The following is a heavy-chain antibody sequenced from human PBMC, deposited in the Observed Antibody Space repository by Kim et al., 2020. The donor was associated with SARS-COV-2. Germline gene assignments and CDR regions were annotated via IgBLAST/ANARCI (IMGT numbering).Heavy chain of an antibody. CDR3: ARGASRDYYGSGSYYNLLAWYFGL. CDR2: IYYSGST. J-gene: IGHJ2*01. V-gene: IGHV4-39*01. Sequence: SETLSLTCTVSGGSISSSSYYWGWIRQPPGKGLEWIGSIYYSGSTYYNPSLKSRVTISVDTSKNQFSLKLSSVTAADTAVYYCARGASRDYYGSGSYYNLLAWYFGLWGRGTLDTVSS. CDR1: GGSISSSSYY. D-gene: IGHD3-10*01.